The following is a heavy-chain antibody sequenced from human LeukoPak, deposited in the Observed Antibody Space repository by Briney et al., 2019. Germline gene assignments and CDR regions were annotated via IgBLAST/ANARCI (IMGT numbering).Heavy chain of an antibody. V-gene: IGHV4-39*01. CDR2: FYYSGST. Sequence: PSETLSLTCTVSGDSISSSSLYWGWIRQPPGKGLEWIGSFYYSGSTYYNPSLKSRVTISVDTSKNQFSLKMSSVTAADTAVYYCARHERGKNAFNLWGQGTMVTVSS. CDR3: ARHERGKNAFNL. J-gene: IGHJ3*01. CDR1: GDSISSSSLY.